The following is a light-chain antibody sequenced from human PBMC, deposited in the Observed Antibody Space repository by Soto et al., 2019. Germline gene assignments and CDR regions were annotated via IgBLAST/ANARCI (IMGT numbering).Light chain of an antibody. J-gene: IGLJ3*02. CDR1: SSNIGSNF. V-gene: IGLV1-47*02. Sequence: QSVLTQPPSASGTPGQRVTISCSGSSSNIGSNFVSWYQQLPGTAPKLLIYSNTQRPSGVPDRFSGSKSGTSASLAISGLRSSDEADYYCATWDDSLSGRVFGGGTKLTVL. CDR3: ATWDDSLSGRV. CDR2: SNT.